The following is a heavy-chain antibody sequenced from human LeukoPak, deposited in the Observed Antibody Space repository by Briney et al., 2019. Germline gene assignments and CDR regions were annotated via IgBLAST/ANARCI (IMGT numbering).Heavy chain of an antibody. D-gene: IGHD4-17*01. CDR3: ARDRGTGYGDYGTFDY. J-gene: IGHJ4*02. CDR2: ISSSSSYI. Sequence: PGGSLRLSCAASGFTFSSYSMNWVREAPGEGLEWVSSISSSSSYIYYADSVKGRFTISRDNAKNSLYLQMNSLRAEDTAVYYCARDRGTGYGDYGTFDYWGQGTLVTVSS. CDR1: GFTFSSYS. V-gene: IGHV3-21*01.